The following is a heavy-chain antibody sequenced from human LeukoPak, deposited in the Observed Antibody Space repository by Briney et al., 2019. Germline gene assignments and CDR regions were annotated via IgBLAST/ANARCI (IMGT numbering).Heavy chain of an antibody. CDR1: GGTFSSYA. D-gene: IGHD3-10*01. V-gene: IGHV1-69*01. CDR2: IILIFGTA. Sequence: SVKVSCKASGGTFSSYAISWVRQAPGQGLEWMGGIILIFGTANYAQKFQGRVTITADESTSTAYMELSSLRSEDTAVYYCARVFYYGSGSRSTYYFDYWGQGTLVTVSS. J-gene: IGHJ4*02. CDR3: ARVFYYGSGSRSTYYFDY.